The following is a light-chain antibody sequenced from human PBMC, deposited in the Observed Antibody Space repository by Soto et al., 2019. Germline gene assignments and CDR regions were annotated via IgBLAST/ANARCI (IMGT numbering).Light chain of an antibody. CDR2: GAS. Sequence: DSVLTQSRATLSLSPGERATLTCRASQSVSSFLAWYQQKPGQAPRLLIYGASNRATGIPDRFSGSGSGTDFTLTISRLEPEDFAVYYCQQYGSSGTFGQGTKVDIK. CDR1: QSVSSF. J-gene: IGKJ1*01. V-gene: IGKV3-20*01. CDR3: QQYGSSGT.